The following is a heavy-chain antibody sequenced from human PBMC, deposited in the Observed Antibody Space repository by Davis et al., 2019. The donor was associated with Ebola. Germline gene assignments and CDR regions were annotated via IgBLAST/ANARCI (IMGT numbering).Heavy chain of an antibody. J-gene: IGHJ2*01. CDR2: ISSSGTTI. V-gene: IGHV3-48*03. D-gene: IGHD4-17*01. CDR3: ARDSQDYGDYMAWYFDL. CDR1: GFTFSSYA. Sequence: GESLKISCAASGFTFSSYAMHWVRQAPGKGLEWVSYISSSGTTIHYADSAKGRFTISMANANNSVYLQMNSLRAEDTALYYCARDSQDYGDYMAWYFDLWGRGTLVTVSS.